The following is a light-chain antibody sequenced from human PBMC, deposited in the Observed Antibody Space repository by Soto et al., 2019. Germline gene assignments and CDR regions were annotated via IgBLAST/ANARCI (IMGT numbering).Light chain of an antibody. Sequence: QPVLTQPPSASGTPGQRVTISCSGSSSNIGSDSVNWYQQLPGTAPKLLIHTNDQRPSGVPDRFSGSKSGTSASLAISGLQSEDEADYYCAVWDGSLNGVVFGGGTKVTVL. CDR3: AVWDGSLNGVV. J-gene: IGLJ2*01. CDR1: SSNIGSDS. CDR2: TND. V-gene: IGLV1-44*01.